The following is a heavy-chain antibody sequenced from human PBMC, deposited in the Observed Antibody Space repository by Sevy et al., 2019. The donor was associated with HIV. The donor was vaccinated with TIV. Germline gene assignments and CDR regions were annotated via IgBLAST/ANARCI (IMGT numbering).Heavy chain of an antibody. D-gene: IGHD6-19*01. Sequence: GGSLRLSCAASGIIFKSYVMSWVRQAPGKGLEWLSGISASGGSTYYADSVKGRFTISRDNFKSTLYLQVNSLRAEDTAVYYCARESIAVAGIGYYFDYWGQGTLVTVSS. J-gene: IGHJ4*02. CDR1: GIIFKSYV. V-gene: IGHV3-23*01. CDR3: ARESIAVAGIGYYFDY. CDR2: ISASGGST.